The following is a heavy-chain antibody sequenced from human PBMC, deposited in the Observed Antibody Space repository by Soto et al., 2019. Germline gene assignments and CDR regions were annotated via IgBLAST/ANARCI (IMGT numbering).Heavy chain of an antibody. J-gene: IGHJ4*02. V-gene: IGHV4-34*01. D-gene: IGHD6-25*01. CDR1: GGSFSGYY. CDR2: INHSGST. Sequence: SETLSLTCAVYGGSFSGYYWSWIRQPPGKGLEWIGEINHSGSTNYNPSLKSRVTISVDTSKNQFSLKLSSVTAADTAVYYCARGRLDYWGQGTLVTVSS. CDR3: ARGRLDY.